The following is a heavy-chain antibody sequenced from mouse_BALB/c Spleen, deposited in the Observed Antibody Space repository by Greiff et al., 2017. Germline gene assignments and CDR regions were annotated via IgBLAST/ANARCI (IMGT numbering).Heavy chain of an antibody. CDR2: INPSSGYT. CDR3: ARDGYYYCDY. J-gene: IGHJ2*01. Sequence: LVESAAELARPGASVKMSCKASGYTFTSYTMHWVKQRPGQGLEWIGYINPSSGYTEYNQKFKDKTTLTADKSSSTAYMQLSSLTSEDSAVYCCARDGYYYCDYWGQGTTLTVSS. CDR1: GYTFTSYT. D-gene: IGHD2-3*01. V-gene: IGHV1-4*02.